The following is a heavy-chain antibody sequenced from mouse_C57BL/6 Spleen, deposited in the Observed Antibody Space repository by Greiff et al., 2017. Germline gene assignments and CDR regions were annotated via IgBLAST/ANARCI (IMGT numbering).Heavy chain of an antibody. D-gene: IGHD1-1*01. Sequence: DVMLVESGGGLVKPGGSLKLSCAASGFTFSSYTMSWVRQTPEKRLGWVATISGGGGNTYYPDSVKGRFTISRDNAKNTLYLQMSSLRSEDTALYYCARDYYGSSYRFAYWGQGTLVTVSA. V-gene: IGHV5-9*01. J-gene: IGHJ3*01. CDR1: GFTFSSYT. CDR3: ARDYYGSSYRFAY. CDR2: ISGGGGNT.